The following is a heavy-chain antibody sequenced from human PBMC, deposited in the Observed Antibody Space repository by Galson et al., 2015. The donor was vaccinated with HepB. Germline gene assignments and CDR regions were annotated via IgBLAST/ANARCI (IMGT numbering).Heavy chain of an antibody. V-gene: IGHV3-53*05. CDR2: IYSGGST. D-gene: IGHD6-6*01. Sequence: SLRLSCAASGFTASSNYMSWVRQAPGKGLEWVSVIYSGGSTYYADSVKGRFTISRDTSKNTLHLQMNSLRAEDTAVYYCASPDLPGYSSSSDYFFYFWGQGTQVTVSS. CDR3: ASPDLPGYSSSSDYFFYF. J-gene: IGHJ4*02. CDR1: GFTASSNY.